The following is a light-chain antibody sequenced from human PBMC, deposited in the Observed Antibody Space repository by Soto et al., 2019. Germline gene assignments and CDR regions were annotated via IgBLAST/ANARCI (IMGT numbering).Light chain of an antibody. CDR1: QSVSSN. V-gene: IGKV3-15*01. CDR2: GAS. CDR3: QQYNNWWT. Sequence: EIVLAQSPGILSLSPGERATLSCRAGQSVSSNLSCYQQQPGQAPRLLIYGASTRATGIPARFTGSGSGTEFTLTISSLQFDDSAVYYCQQYNNWWTFGQGTKVDIK. J-gene: IGKJ1*01.